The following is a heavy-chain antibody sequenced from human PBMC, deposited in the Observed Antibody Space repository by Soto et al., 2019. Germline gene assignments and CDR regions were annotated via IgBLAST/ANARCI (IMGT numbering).Heavy chain of an antibody. J-gene: IGHJ4*02. D-gene: IGHD3-9*01. Sequence: GGSLRLSCAASGFTFSSYAMSWVRQAPGKGLEWVSAISGSSGSTYYADSVKGRFTISRDNSKNTLYLQMNSLRAEDTAVYYCAKDPERLRYFDWLPYNWGQGTLVTVSS. CDR2: ISGSSGST. CDR1: GFTFSSYA. V-gene: IGHV3-23*01. CDR3: AKDPERLRYFDWLPYN.